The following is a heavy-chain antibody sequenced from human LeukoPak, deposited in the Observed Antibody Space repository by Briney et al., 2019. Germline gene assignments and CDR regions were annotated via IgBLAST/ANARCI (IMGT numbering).Heavy chain of an antibody. CDR1: GGTFSSYA. V-gene: IGHV1-69*01. J-gene: IGHJ4*02. Sequence: GASVKVSCKASGGTFSSYAISWVRQAPGQGLEWMGGIIPIFGTANYARKFQGRVTITADESTSTAYMELSSLRSEDTAVYYCARSFSGFWSGYYAYYFDYWGQGTLVTVSS. CDR2: IIPIFGTA. CDR3: ARSFSGFWSGYYAYYFDY. D-gene: IGHD3-3*01.